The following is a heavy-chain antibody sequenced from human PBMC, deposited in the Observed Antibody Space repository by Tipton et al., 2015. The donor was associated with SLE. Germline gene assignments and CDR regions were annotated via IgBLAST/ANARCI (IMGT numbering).Heavy chain of an antibody. CDR2: IHHTGST. Sequence: TLSLTCTVSGVSLSSHYWSWIRQSPGKRLEWIGYIHHTGSTNYNPSLRSRVTILVDRSQNQFSLKLSSVTAADTAVYYCARDREAGDGYNFDYWGQGTLVTVSS. V-gene: IGHV4-59*11. CDR1: GVSLSSHY. J-gene: IGHJ4*02. D-gene: IGHD5-24*01. CDR3: ARDREAGDGYNFDY.